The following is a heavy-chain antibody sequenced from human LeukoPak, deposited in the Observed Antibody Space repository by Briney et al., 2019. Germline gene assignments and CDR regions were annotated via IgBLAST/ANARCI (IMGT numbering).Heavy chain of an antibody. CDR2: ISYDGSNK. Sequence: PGGSLRLSCAASGFTFSSYAMHWLRQAPGKGLEGVAGISYDGSNKYYADSVKGRFTISRDNSKNTLYLQMNSLRAEDTAVYYCAKFFTGEYVRAFDVWGQGTMVTVSS. J-gene: IGHJ3*01. V-gene: IGHV3-30*18. CDR1: GFTFSSYA. CDR3: AKFFTGEYVRAFDV. D-gene: IGHD3-10*02.